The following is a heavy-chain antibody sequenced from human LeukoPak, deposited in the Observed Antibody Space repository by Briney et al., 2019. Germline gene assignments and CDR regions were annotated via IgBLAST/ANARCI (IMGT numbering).Heavy chain of an antibody. CDR2: ISSSSSTI. CDR1: EFTFSSYS. J-gene: IGHJ6*03. V-gene: IGHV3-48*01. Sequence: GGSLRLSCAASEFTFSSYSMNWVRQAPGKGLEWVSYISSSSSTIYYADSVKGRFTISRDNAKNSLYLQMNSLRAEDTAVYYCARVSYYYYMDVWGKGTTVTVSS. CDR3: ARVSYYYYMDV.